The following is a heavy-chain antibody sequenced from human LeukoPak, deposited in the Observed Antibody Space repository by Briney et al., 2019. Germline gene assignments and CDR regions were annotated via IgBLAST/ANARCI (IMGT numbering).Heavy chain of an antibody. Sequence: ASVKVSCKASGYTFTSYAMHWVRQAPGQRPEWMGWINAGNGNTKYSQKFQGRVTITRDTSASTAYMELGSLRPEDTAVYYCARVQSAYCSSSSCYGGYFDYWGQGTLVTVSS. CDR3: ARVQSAYCSSSSCYGGYFDY. V-gene: IGHV1-3*01. J-gene: IGHJ4*02. CDR1: GYTFTSYA. CDR2: INAGNGNT. D-gene: IGHD2-2*01.